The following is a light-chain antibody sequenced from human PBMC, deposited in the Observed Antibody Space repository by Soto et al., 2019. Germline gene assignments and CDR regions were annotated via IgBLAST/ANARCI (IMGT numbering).Light chain of an antibody. V-gene: IGLV2-14*01. CDR1: SSDLGGYNY. J-gene: IGLJ1*01. Sequence: QSVLTQPASVSGSPGQSITISCTGTSSDLGGYNYVSWYQQHPGKAPKHTIYEARNRLSGVSNRFSGSKSGNTASLTISRLQAEDEADYYCSSYTSSSSLYVFGTGTKV. CDR2: EAR. CDR3: SSYTSSSSLYV.